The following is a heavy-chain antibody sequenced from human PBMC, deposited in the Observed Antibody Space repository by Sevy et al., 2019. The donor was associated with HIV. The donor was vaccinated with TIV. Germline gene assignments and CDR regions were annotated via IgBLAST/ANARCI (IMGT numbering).Heavy chain of an antibody. CDR2: ISGISTYT. Sequence: GGSLRLSCAASGFTFSDYYMSWIRQAPGKGLEWVSYISGISTYTNYADSVKGRFTISRDNAKNSLYLQMNSLRAEDTAVYYCARDSWEARYSSGQNWFDPWGQGTLVTVSS. CDR3: ARDSWEARYSSGQNWFDP. CDR1: GFTFSDYY. D-gene: IGHD3-22*01. V-gene: IGHV3-11*06. J-gene: IGHJ5*02.